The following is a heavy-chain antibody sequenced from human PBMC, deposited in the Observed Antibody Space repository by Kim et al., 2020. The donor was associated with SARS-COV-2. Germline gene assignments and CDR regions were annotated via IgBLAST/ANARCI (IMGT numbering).Heavy chain of an antibody. CDR3: ANRVEGSHPN. Sequence: GGSLRLSCAASGFNFRSYTMSWVRQVPGKGLDWVSSILSDGTTFYAASVGRRFTISRDNAKNTLFLQLNRRRVEDTAVYYCANRVEGSHPNWGQGTLVTVS. CDR2: ILSDGTT. V-gene: IGHV3-23*01. D-gene: IGHD3-10*01. CDR1: GFNFRSYT. J-gene: IGHJ4*02.